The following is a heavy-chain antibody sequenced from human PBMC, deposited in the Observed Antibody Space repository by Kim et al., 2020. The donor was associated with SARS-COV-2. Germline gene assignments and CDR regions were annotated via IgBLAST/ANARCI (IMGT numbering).Heavy chain of an antibody. V-gene: IGHV4-59*01. D-gene: IGHD6-13*01. CDR3: ARDVGSSLAFDY. J-gene: IGHJ4*02. Sequence: NTSPSPKSRVTISVDTSKNQFSLKLSSVTAADTAVYYCARDVGSSLAFDYWGQGTLVTVSS.